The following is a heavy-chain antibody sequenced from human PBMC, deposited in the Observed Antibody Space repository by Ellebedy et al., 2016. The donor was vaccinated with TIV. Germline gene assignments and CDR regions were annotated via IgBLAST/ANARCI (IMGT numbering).Heavy chain of an antibody. CDR2: IIPILGTA. D-gene: IGHD1-26*01. CDR1: GGTFSSYA. CDR3: ARDPEDSGSYLNWFDP. Sequence: ASVKVSCKASGGTFSSYAISWVRQAPGQGLEWMGRIIPILGTANYAQKFQGRVTITADKSTSTAYMELSSLRSEDTAVDYCARDPEDSGSYLNWFDPWGQGTLVTVSS. J-gene: IGHJ5*02. V-gene: IGHV1-69*04.